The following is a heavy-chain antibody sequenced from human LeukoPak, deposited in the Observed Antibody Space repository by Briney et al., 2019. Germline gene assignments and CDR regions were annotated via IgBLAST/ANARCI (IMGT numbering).Heavy chain of an antibody. J-gene: IGHJ4*02. CDR2: ISYDGSNK. Sequence: PGRSLRLSCEVSGFTFSSYAMHWVRQAPGKGLEWVAVISYDGSNKYYADSVKGRFTISRDNSKNTLYLQMNSLRPEDTAVFYCAKAVHSSSSWQIDYWGQGTLVTASS. CDR1: GFTFSSYA. D-gene: IGHD6-6*01. CDR3: AKAVHSSSSWQIDY. V-gene: IGHV3-30*18.